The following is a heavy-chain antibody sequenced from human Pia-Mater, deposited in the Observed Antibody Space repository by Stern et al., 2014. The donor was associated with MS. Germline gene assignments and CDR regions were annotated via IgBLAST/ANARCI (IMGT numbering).Heavy chain of an antibody. D-gene: IGHD3-22*01. CDR2: ISWDGGST. J-gene: IGHJ4*02. CDR1: GFTFDDYT. V-gene: IGHV3-43*01. Sequence: QLVESGGVVVQPGGSLRLSCAASGFTFDDYTMHWVRQAPGKGLERVSLISWDGGSTYYADSVKGRFTISRDNSKNSLYLQMNSLRTEDTALYYCAKPITMIVVAESSYFDYWGQGTLVTVSS. CDR3: AKPITMIVVAESSYFDY.